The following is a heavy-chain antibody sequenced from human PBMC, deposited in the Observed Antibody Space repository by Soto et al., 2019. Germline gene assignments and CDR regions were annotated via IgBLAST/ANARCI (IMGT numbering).Heavy chain of an antibody. J-gene: IGHJ4*02. CDR1: GFTFSTYA. Sequence: EVQLLESGGGLEQRGGSLRLSCAASGFTFSTYAMTWVRQAPGKGLEWVSTISGTGGSTYYADSVKGRITISRDNSNNALYLKMNSLRDEDTAIYYCVKEGKRGVGGLDFGGQGTLVPVSA. D-gene: IGHD3-10*01. CDR3: VKEGKRGVGGLDF. CDR2: ISGTGGST. V-gene: IGHV3-23*01.